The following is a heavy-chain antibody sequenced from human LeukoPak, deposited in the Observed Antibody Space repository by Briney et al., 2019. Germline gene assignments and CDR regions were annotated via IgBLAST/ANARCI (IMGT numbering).Heavy chain of an antibody. J-gene: IGHJ6*02. CDR1: GFTFSSYG. Sequence: GGSLRLSCAASGFTFSSYGMHWVRQAPGKGLEWVAVIWYDGSNKYYADSVKGRFTISRDNSKNTLYLQMNSLRAEDTAVYYCALYDFWSGDYYYYGMDVWGQGTTVTVSS. D-gene: IGHD3-3*01. CDR2: IWYDGSNK. V-gene: IGHV3-30*02. CDR3: ALYDFWSGDYYYYGMDV.